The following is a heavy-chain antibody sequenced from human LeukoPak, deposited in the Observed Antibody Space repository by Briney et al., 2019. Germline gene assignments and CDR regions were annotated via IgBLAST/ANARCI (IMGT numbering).Heavy chain of an antibody. Sequence: GASVKVSCKASGGTFSSYAISWVRQAPGQGLEWMGRIIPIFGTANYAQKFQGRVTITTDESTSTAYMELSSLRSGDTAVYYCARALDYGSGIRPFDYWGQGTLVTVSS. CDR3: ARALDYGSGIRPFDY. CDR2: IIPIFGTA. D-gene: IGHD3-10*01. V-gene: IGHV1-69*05. CDR1: GGTFSSYA. J-gene: IGHJ4*02.